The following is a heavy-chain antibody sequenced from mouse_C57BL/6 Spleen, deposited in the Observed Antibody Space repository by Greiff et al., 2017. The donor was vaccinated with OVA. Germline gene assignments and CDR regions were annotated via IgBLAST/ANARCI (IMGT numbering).Heavy chain of an antibody. CDR2: ISYDGSN. CDR1: GYSITSGYY. V-gene: IGHV3-6*01. J-gene: IGHJ3*01. Sequence: EVQLQQSGPGLVKPSQSLSLTCSVTGYSITSGYYWNWIRQFPGNKLEWMGYISYDGSNHYNPSLKNRISITRDTSKNQFFLKLNSVTTEDTATYYCARAGNWFAYCGQGTLVTVSA. CDR3: ARAGNWFAY. D-gene: IGHD2-1*01.